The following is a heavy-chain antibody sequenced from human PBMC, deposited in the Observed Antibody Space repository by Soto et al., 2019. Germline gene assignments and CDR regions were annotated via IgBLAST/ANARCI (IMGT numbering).Heavy chain of an antibody. J-gene: IGHJ4*02. CDR2: FNPKTGGA. Sequence: ASVKVSCKASGYIFPDYYIHCVLQSPGQGLDWMGCFNPKTGGANSAQKFQGRVTMTRDTSITTVYLELSSLTSDDTAVYFCSRASAAATSWFVYWGQGSLVTVSS. D-gene: IGHD2-15*01. V-gene: IGHV1-2*02. CDR1: GYIFPDYY. CDR3: SRASAAATSWFVY.